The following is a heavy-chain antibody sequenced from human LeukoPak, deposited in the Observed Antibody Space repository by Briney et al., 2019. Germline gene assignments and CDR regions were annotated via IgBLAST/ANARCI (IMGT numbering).Heavy chain of an antibody. D-gene: IGHD6-19*01. CDR2: IYYSGNT. V-gene: IGHV4-59*01. Sequence: PSETLSLTCTVSGGSISSYYWSWIRQPPGKGLEWIGYIYYSGNTNYNPSLKSRVTISVDTSKNQFSLKLSSVTAADTAVYYCARDGTKTRTTNAPDSSGWYGGPRYYYYYYMDVWGKGTSVTISS. CDR1: GGSISSYY. J-gene: IGHJ6*03. CDR3: ARDGTKTRTTNAPDSSGWYGGPRYYYYYYMDV.